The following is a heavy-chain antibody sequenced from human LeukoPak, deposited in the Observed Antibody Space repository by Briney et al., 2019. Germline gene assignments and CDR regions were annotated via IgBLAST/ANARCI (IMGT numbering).Heavy chain of an antibody. CDR1: GFTFSGSA. CDR2: IRSKANSYAT. V-gene: IGHV3-73*01. D-gene: IGHD6-19*01. J-gene: IGHJ5*02. Sequence: GGSLRLSCAASGFTFSGSAMHWVRQASGKGLEWVGRIRSKANSYATAYAASVKGRFTISRDDSKNTAYLQMNSLKTEDTAVYYCLSGRTGGFDPWGQGTLVTVSS. CDR3: LSGRTGGFDP.